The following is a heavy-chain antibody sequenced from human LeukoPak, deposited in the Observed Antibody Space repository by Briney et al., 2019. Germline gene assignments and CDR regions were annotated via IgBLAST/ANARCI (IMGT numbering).Heavy chain of an antibody. D-gene: IGHD3-16*01. J-gene: IGHJ6*02. CDR1: EFTFSSYV. CDR2: MNQDGSEI. V-gene: IGHV3-7*01. CDR3: ARDGIVIRFGGQDV. Sequence: GGSLRLSCAASEFTFSSYVMAWVRQAPGKGLEWVANMNQDGSEINYVHSMKGRFTISRDNARNSLYLQVNSLRAEDTAVYYCARDGIVIRFGGQDVWGQGTTVTVS.